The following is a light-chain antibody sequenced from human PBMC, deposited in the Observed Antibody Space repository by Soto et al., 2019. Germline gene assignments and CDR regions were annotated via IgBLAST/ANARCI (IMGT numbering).Light chain of an antibody. V-gene: IGKV3-11*01. J-gene: IGKJ4*01. CDR3: QQYSNRLT. CDR1: QSVTRY. Sequence: EIVLTQSPATLSLSPGERATLSCRASQSVTRYLAWYQQKPGQAPRLLISDASNMATGIPARFSGSGSGTDFTLTISSLEPEDFAVYYCQQYSNRLTFGGGTKVEIK. CDR2: DAS.